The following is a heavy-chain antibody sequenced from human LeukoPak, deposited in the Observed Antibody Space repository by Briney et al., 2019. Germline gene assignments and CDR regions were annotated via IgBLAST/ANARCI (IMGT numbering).Heavy chain of an antibody. V-gene: IGHV3-23*01. CDR3: ARVGALSSSWLLY. CDR2: ISGSGDST. Sequence: GGSLRLSCAASGFTFSTYAMSWVRQAPGKGLEWVSAISGSGDSTYYADSVRGRFTISRDNAKNSLYLQMNSLRAEDTAVYFCARVGALSSSWLLYWGQGTLVTVSS. J-gene: IGHJ4*02. D-gene: IGHD6-13*01. CDR1: GFTFSTYA.